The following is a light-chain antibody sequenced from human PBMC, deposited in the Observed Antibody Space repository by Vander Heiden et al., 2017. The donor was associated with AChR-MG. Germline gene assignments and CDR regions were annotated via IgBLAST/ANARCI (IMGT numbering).Light chain of an antibody. CDR3: QSFDSSLSVSV. CDR1: ASNLGAGFD. CDR2: GNN. J-gene: IGLJ2*01. V-gene: IGLV1-40*01. Sequence: QSVLTQSPPVSGAPGQTVTTSCPGAASNLGAGFDVHWYQQLPGAAPKLLISGNNERPSGVPDRFSGSKSGTSASLAITELQPEDEADYYCQSFDSSLSVSVFGGGTKVTVL.